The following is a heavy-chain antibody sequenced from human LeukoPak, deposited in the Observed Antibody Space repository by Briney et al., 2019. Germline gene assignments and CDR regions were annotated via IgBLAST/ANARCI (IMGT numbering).Heavy chain of an antibody. CDR3: ARQEGDYVDY. Sequence: SETLSLTCAVHGGSFNGYYWSWIRQPPGKGLEWIGEINHSGTTNYNPSLKSRVAISVDTSKNQFSLRLNSVTAVDTAVYHCARQEGDYVDYWGQGTLVSVSS. V-gene: IGHV4-34*01. CDR1: GGSFNGYY. CDR2: INHSGTT. J-gene: IGHJ4*02.